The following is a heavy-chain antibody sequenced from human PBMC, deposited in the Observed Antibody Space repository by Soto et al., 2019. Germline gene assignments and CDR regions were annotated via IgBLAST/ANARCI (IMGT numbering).Heavy chain of an antibody. CDR1: GYTFTSYG. Sequence: ASGKVSCKASGYTFTSYGISRVRHAPGQGLEWMGWISAYNGNTNYAQKLQGRVTMTTDTSTSTAYMELRSLRSDDTAVYYCARKPILAGSTDLDYSGQGILVTVSS. D-gene: IGHD3-9*01. CDR2: ISAYNGNT. J-gene: IGHJ4*02. V-gene: IGHV1-18*01. CDR3: ARKPILAGSTDLDY.